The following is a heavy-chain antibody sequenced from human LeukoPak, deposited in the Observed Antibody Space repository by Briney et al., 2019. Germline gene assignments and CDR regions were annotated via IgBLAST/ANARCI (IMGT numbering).Heavy chain of an antibody. V-gene: IGHV4-59*12. CDR3: ARGGEYGYNYDY. CDR2: IYYSGST. CDR1: GGSMSPYH. D-gene: IGHD5-24*01. Sequence: SETLSLTCTVSGGSMSPYHWGWIRQPPGKGLEWTGYIYYSGSTNYNPSLKSRVTISVDTSKNQFSLKLSSVTAADTAVYYCARGGEYGYNYDYWGQGTLVTVSS. J-gene: IGHJ4*02.